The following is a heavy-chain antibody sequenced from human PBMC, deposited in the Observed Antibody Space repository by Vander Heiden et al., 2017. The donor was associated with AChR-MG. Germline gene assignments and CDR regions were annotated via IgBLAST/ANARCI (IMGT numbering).Heavy chain of an antibody. CDR2: IIPIFEAA. V-gene: IGHV1-69*06. CDR3: EGGGGKVVGGAFDY. J-gene: IGHJ4*02. D-gene: IGHD2-15*01. CDR1: GGPFSSYA. Sequence: QVQLVQSGAEVKKPGSSVKVSCKASGGPFSSYATSGGRQARGKGVERMAGIIPIFEAADYTQKFQGKVTSTADKATSTAYMELGSLGSEDTAVYYCEGGGGKVVGGAFDYWGQGTLVTVSS.